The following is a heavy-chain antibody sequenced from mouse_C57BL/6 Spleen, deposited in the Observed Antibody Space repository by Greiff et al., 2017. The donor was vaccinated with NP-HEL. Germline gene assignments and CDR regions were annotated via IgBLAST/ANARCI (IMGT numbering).Heavy chain of an antibody. Sequence: QVQLQQPGAELVKPGASVKLSCKASGYTFTSHWMHWVKQRPGQGLEWIGMIHPNSGSTNYNEKFKSKATLTVDKSSSTAYMQLSSLTSEDSAVYYSYSNYEYFDVWGTGTTVTVSS. CDR2: IHPNSGST. J-gene: IGHJ1*03. V-gene: IGHV1-64*01. D-gene: IGHD2-5*01. CDR3: YSNYEYFDV. CDR1: GYTFTSHW.